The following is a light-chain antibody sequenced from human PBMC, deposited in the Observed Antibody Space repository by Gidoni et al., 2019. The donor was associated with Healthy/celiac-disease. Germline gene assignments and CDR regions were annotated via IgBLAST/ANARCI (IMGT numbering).Light chain of an antibody. CDR2: KAS. CDR3: QQYNSYSLWT. J-gene: IGKJ1*01. V-gene: IGKV1-5*03. Sequence: DIQMTQSPPTLSAPVGDRVTITRQASQSISSWSAWYQQKPGQAPKLLIYKASSLESGVPSRFRGSGSGTEFTLTISSLQPDAFATYDCQQYNSYSLWTFGQGTKVEIK. CDR1: QSISSW.